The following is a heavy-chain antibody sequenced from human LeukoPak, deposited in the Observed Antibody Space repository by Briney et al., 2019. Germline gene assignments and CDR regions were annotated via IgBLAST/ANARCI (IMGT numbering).Heavy chain of an antibody. CDR1: GGSISSGSYY. V-gene: IGHV4-61*02. D-gene: IGHD6-19*01. CDR2: IYTSGST. J-gene: IGHJ4*02. Sequence: SQTLSLTCTVSGGSISSGSYYWSWIRQPAGKGLEWIGRIYTSGSTNYNPSLKSRVTIPVDTSKNQFSLKLSSVTAADTAVYYCARVRVAGYSSGWYLGYFDYWGQGTLVTVSS. CDR3: ARVRVAGYSSGWYLGYFDY.